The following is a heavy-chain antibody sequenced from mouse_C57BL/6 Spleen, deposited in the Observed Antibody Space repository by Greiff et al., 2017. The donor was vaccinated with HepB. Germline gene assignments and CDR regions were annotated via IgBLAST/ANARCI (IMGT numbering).Heavy chain of an antibody. CDR2: IDPANGNT. V-gene: IGHV14-3*01. J-gene: IGHJ4*01. Sequence: EVQLVESVAELVRPGASVKLSCTASGFNIKNTYMHWVKQRPEQGLEWIGRIDPANGNTKYAPKFQGKATITADTSSNTAYLQLSSLTSEDTAIYYCAGMVVAKTDAMDYWGQGTSVTVSS. D-gene: IGHD1-1*01. CDR1: GFNIKNTY. CDR3: AGMVVAKTDAMDY.